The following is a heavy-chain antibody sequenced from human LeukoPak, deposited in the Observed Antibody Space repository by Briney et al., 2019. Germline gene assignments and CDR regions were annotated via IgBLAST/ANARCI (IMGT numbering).Heavy chain of an antibody. CDR1: GGSISSGGSR. CDR2: IYYSGST. J-gene: IGHJ6*02. V-gene: IGHV4-31*03. Sequence: SQTLPLTCNVSGGSISSGGSRWSWIRQHPGKGLEWIGYIYYSGSTYYNPSLESRLTMSVDTSKNQFSLHLTSVTAADTAVYYCARTRYYYYGMDVWGQGATVTVSS. CDR3: ARTRYYYYGMDV.